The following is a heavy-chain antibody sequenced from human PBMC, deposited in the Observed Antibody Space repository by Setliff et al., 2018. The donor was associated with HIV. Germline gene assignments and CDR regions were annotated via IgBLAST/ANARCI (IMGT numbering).Heavy chain of an antibody. J-gene: IGHJ4*02. CDR3: ARGGGLKPFGYQLDY. CDR1: GYTFTSYA. CDR2: INAGNGNK. V-gene: IGHV1-3*01. D-gene: IGHD2-2*01. Sequence: ASVKVSCKASGYTFTSYAMHWVRQAPGQRLEWMGWINAGNGNKKYSQKFQGRVTLTTDTSASTAYMELTSLRSDDTAVYYCARGGGLKPFGYQLDYWGQGTLVTVSS.